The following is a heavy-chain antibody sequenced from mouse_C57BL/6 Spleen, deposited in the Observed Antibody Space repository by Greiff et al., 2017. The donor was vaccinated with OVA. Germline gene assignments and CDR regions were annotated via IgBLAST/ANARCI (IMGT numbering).Heavy chain of an antibody. D-gene: IGHD3-2*02. CDR2: IHPNSGST. Sequence: QVHVKQPGAELVKPGASVKLSCKASGYTFTSYWMHWVKQRPGQGLEWIGMIHPNSGSTNYNEKFKSKATLTVDKSSSTAYMQLSSLTSEDSAVYYCARGSGYFDYWGQGTTLTVSS. CDR1: GYTFTSYW. V-gene: IGHV1-64*01. CDR3: ARGSGYFDY. J-gene: IGHJ2*01.